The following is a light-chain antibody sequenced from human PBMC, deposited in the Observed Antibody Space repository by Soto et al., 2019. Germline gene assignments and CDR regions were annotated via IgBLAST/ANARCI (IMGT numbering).Light chain of an antibody. CDR3: CSFAGGATFV. Sequence: QSVLTQPASVSGSPGQSITISCTGTSTDVGGYDLVSWYQHHPGKAPKLMIYEATKRPSGVSDRFSGSKSGNTASLTISALQAEDEADYSCCSFAGGATFVFGGGTKVTVL. CDR2: EAT. V-gene: IGLV2-23*02. CDR1: STDVGGYDL. J-gene: IGLJ2*01.